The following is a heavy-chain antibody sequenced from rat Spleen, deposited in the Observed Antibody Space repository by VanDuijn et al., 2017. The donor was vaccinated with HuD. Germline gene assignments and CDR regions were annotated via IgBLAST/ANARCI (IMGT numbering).Heavy chain of an antibody. Sequence: EVQLIESGGGLVQPGRSMKLSCAASGFTFSSFPMAWVRQAPTKGLEWVANISTGDGSTYYRDSAKGRFTISRDNAKSTLYLQMNSLKSEDTATYYCARLSGPLWCFDFWGPGTMVTVTS. D-gene: IGHD4-3*01. CDR2: ISTGDGST. J-gene: IGHJ1*01. CDR1: GFTFSSFP. CDR3: ARLSGPLWCFDF. V-gene: IGHV5-46*01.